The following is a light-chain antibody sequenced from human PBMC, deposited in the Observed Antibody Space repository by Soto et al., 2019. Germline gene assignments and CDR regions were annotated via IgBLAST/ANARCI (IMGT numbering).Light chain of an antibody. CDR3: QVYGRSHLEST. CDR1: ESVTHNY. CDR2: GAS. Sequence: DIELTQSPGTLSLSPGERASLPCRASESVTHNYLARYQQKPGQAPRLLIYGASSRGTGSPDRFRGSAPGPDFTLTISRQESEDLAVYYCQVYGRSHLESTVGQETNV. V-gene: IGKV3-20*01. J-gene: IGKJ1*01.